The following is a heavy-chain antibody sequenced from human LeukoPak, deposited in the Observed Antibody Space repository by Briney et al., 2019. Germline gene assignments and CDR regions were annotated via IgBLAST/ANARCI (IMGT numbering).Heavy chain of an antibody. CDR1: GGTFSSYA. CDR3: AKVVQQLYYYYYYMDV. V-gene: IGHV1-69*06. Sequence: GASVKVSCKASGGTFSSYAISWVRQAPGQGLEWMGGIIPIFGTANYAQKFQGRVTITADKSTSTAYMELSSLRSEDTAVYYCAKVVQQLYYYYYYMDVWGKGATVTISS. D-gene: IGHD6-13*01. CDR2: IIPIFGTA. J-gene: IGHJ6*03.